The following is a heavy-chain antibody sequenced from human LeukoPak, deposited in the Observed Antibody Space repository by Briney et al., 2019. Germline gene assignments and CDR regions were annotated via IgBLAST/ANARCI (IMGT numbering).Heavy chain of an antibody. CDR3: ARQDTSSWAHGMDV. CDR2: IHYIGST. V-gene: IGHV4-59*08. D-gene: IGHD6-13*01. Sequence: SETLSLTCTVSGGSISSYYWNWIRQPPGKGLEWIGYIHYIGSTNYNPSLKSRVTISVDTSKNQFSLGLSSVTAADAAVYYCARQDTSSWAHGMDVWGQGTTVTVSS. J-gene: IGHJ6*02. CDR1: GGSISSYY.